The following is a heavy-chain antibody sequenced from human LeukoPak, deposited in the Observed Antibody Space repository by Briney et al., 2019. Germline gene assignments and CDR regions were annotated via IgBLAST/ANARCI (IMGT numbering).Heavy chain of an antibody. CDR3: ARAGRGYNYGFVPSELDYYYYYINV. D-gene: IGHD5-18*01. J-gene: IGHJ6*03. V-gene: IGHV4-34*01. Sequence: KPSETLSLTCAVYGGSFSGYYWSWIRQPPGKGLEWIGEINHSGSTNYNPSLKSRVTISVDTSKNQFSLKLSSVTAADTAVYYCARAGRGYNYGFVPSELDYYYYYINVWGKGTTVTVSS. CDR1: GGSFSGYY. CDR2: INHSGST.